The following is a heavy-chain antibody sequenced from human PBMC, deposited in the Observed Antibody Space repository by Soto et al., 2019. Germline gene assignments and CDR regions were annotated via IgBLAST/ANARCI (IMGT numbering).Heavy chain of an antibody. CDR1: GGTFSSYA. V-gene: IGHV1-69*13. J-gene: IGHJ4*02. CDR2: IIPIFGTA. CDR3: GRKYYPGSYFDY. D-gene: IGHD3-16*01. Sequence: ASVKVSCKASGGTFSSYAISWVRQAPGQGLEWMGGIIPIFGTANYAQKFQGRVTITADESTSTAYMELSSLRSEDTAGYYCGRKYYPGSYFDYWGQVTLVTVSS.